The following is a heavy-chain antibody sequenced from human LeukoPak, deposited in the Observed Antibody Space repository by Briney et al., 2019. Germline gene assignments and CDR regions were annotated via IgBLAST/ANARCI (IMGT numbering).Heavy chain of an antibody. CDR3: TKFDY. J-gene: IGHJ4*02. V-gene: IGHV3-72*01. CDR1: GFTFSDYY. CDR2: VKHKADGYTT. Sequence: PGGSLRLSCAASGFTFSDYYMEWVRQAPGKGLEWVGLVKHKADGYTTEYAASVRGRFTISRDDSKNSLYLQMNSLKTEDTAVYFCTKFDYWGQGTLVTVSS.